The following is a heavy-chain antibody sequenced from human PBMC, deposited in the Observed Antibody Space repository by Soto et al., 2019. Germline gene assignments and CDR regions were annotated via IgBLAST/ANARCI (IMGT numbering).Heavy chain of an antibody. CDR2: ISGYNGNT. D-gene: IGHD3-10*01. V-gene: IGHV1-18*04. CDR1: GYTFTSYG. CDR3: ARAVKYGYGSGSPYFYGMDV. J-gene: IGHJ6*02. Sequence: QVQLLQSEAEVQKPGASVTVSCKASGYTFTSYGVSWVRQAPGQGLEWVGWISGYNGNTNYAQKLQRRVTMTTDTATSTAYMERRRLRSDDTAVYYCARAVKYGYGSGSPYFYGMDVWGQGIAVTIAS.